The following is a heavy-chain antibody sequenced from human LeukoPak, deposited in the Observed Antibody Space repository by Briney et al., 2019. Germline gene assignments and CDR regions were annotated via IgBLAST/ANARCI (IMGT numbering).Heavy chain of an antibody. J-gene: IGHJ5*02. CDR2: IYPSDSDT. Sequence: GESLNISCKASGYSCTSSWIGWVRQMPGKGLEWVGTIYPSDSDTRYSPSFQGQVTISVDKSINTAYLQWSSLEASDSAMYYCARLSGGSPWGQGTLVTVSS. CDR3: ARLSGGSP. D-gene: IGHD2-15*01. CDR1: GYSCTSSW. V-gene: IGHV5-51*01.